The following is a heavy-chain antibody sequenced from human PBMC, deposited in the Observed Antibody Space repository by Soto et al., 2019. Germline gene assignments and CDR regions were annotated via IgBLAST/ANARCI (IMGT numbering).Heavy chain of an antibody. D-gene: IGHD3-22*01. J-gene: IGHJ4*02. Sequence: SETLSLTCTVSGGSISSSSYYWGWIRQPPGKGLEWIGSIYYSGGTYYNPSIKSRFTISVDTSKNQFSLKRSSVTAADTAVYYCARLGGYDSSGYYFDYWGQGTLVTVSS. CDR2: IYYSGGT. CDR1: GGSISSSSYY. CDR3: ARLGGYDSSGYYFDY. V-gene: IGHV4-39*01.